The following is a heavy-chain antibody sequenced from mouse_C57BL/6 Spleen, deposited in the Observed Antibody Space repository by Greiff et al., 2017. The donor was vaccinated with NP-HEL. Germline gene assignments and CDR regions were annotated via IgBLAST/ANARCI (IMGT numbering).Heavy chain of an antibody. CDR2: IYPGDGDT. J-gene: IGHJ2*01. CDR3: ARENYGRGRDYFDY. CDR1: GYAFSSSW. Sequence: QVQLKQSGPELVKPGASVKISCKASGYAFSSSWMNWVKQRPGKGLEWIGRIYPGDGDTNYNGKFKGKATLTADKSSSTAYMQLSSLTSEDSAVYFCARENYGRGRDYFDYWGQGTTLTVSS. D-gene: IGHD1-1*01. V-gene: IGHV1-82*01.